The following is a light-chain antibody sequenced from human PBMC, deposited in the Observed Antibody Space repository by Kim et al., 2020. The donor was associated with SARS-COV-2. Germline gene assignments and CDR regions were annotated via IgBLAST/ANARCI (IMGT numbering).Light chain of an antibody. CDR2: QDS. J-gene: IGLJ2*01. V-gene: IGLV3-1*01. Sequence: SYELTQPPSVSVSPGQTASITCSGEKVGNKYVSWYQQKPGQSPVVVIYQDSKRPSWIPARFSGSNSGNTATLTISGTQALDEADYYCQAWDSTIVFGGWT. CDR3: QAWDSTIV. CDR1: KVGNKY.